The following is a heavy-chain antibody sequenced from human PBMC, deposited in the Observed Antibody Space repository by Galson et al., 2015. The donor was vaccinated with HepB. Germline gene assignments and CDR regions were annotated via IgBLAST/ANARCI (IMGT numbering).Heavy chain of an antibody. CDR3: ATIKTIGHDLWYFDL. CDR1: GYTLTELS. CDR2: FDPEDGET. Sequence: SVKVSCKVSGYTLTELSMHWVRQAPGKGLEWMGGFDPEDGETIYAQKFQGRVTMTEDTSTDTAYMELSSLRSEDTAVYYCATIKTIGHDLWYFDLWGRGTLVTVSS. V-gene: IGHV1-24*01. D-gene: IGHD3-10*01. J-gene: IGHJ2*01.